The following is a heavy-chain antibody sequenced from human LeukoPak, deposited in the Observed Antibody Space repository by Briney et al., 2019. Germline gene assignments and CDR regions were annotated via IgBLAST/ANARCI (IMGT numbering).Heavy chain of an antibody. Sequence: GSPGKVSCKASGGTFSSYAISWGRKAPGQGLGWMGGIIPIFGTANYAQKFQGRVTITTDESASTAYMELSSLRSEDTAVYYCARVVSSGFFDYWGQGTLVTVSS. J-gene: IGHJ4*02. CDR3: ARVVSSGFFDY. V-gene: IGHV1-69*05. D-gene: IGHD2-15*01. CDR1: GGTFSSYA. CDR2: IIPIFGTA.